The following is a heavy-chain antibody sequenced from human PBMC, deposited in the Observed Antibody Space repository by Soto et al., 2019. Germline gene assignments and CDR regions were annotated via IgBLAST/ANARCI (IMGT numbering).Heavy chain of an antibody. Sequence: GPTLVXPTETLTLTCTVSGFSRSNARMGVSWIRXXXGKALEWLAHIFSNDEKSYSTSLKSRLTIPKDTSKSQVVLTMTNMDPVHTATYYCARDFATGTTHRGFDYWGQGTLVTVSS. CDR2: IFSNDEK. J-gene: IGHJ4*02. CDR1: GFSRSNARMG. D-gene: IGHD1-7*01. V-gene: IGHV2-26*01. CDR3: ARDFATGTTHRGFDY.